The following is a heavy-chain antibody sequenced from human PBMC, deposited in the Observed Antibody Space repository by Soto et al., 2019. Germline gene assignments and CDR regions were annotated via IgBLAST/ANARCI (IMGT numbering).Heavy chain of an antibody. Sequence: SETLSLTCTVSGGSISSGGYYWSWIRQHPGKGLEWIGDIYHSGSTNYNPSLKSRVTISVDKSKNQFSLKLSSVTAADTAVYYCARSGDYENYYYMDVWGKGTTVTVSS. V-gene: IGHV4-39*07. J-gene: IGHJ6*03. CDR2: IYHSGST. CDR3: ARSGDYENYYYMDV. CDR1: GGSISSGGYY. D-gene: IGHD4-17*01.